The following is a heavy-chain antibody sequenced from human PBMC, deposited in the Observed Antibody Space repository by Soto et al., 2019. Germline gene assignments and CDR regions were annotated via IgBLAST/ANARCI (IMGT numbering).Heavy chain of an antibody. V-gene: IGHV1-46*01. D-gene: IGHD3-3*01. J-gene: IGHJ4*02. CDR1: GYTFTSDY. CDR3: AREVFVGVVATAY. CDR2: INPSGGST. Sequence: QVQLVQSGAEVKKPGASVKVSCKASGYTFTSDYMHWLRQAPGQGLEWMGRINPSGGSTIYSQNFQGRFSVTRDTSTSTVYMELSSLRSEDTAVYYCAREVFVGVVATAYWGQGTLVTVSS.